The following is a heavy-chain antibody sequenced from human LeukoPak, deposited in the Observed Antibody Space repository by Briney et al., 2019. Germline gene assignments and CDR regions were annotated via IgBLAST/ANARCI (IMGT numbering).Heavy chain of an antibody. CDR1: GHSFINYW. D-gene: IGHD2-15*01. V-gene: IGHV5-51*01. CDR2: IFPGDSHT. Sequence: GESLKISCKGPGHSFINYWIAWVRQMPGKGLEWIGIIFPGDSHTRYSPSFQGQVTISADMSIDTAYLQWSSLRASDTAMYHCARIAATWYGGSWGQGTLVFVSS. J-gene: IGHJ4*02. CDR3: ARIAATWYGGS.